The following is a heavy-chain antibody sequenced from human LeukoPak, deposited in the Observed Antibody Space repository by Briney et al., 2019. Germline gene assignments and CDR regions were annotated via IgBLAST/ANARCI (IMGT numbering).Heavy chain of an antibody. D-gene: IGHD2-15*01. CDR2: ISYDGGYK. CDR1: GFTFSSYG. Sequence: GGSLRLSCAASGFTFSSYGMHWVRQAPGKGLEWVAIISYDGGYKYYADSVKGRFTISRDNSKNTLWLQMSSLRAEDTAVYYCAKEVGDTVAVVARYEPLFDYWGQGTLVTVSS. CDR3: AKEVGDTVAVVARYEPLFDY. J-gene: IGHJ4*02. V-gene: IGHV3-30*18.